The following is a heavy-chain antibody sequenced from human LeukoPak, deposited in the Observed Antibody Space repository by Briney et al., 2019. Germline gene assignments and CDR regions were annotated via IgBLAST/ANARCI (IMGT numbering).Heavy chain of an antibody. Sequence: GGSLRLSCAASGFPLSSYAMSWVRQAPGKGLEWVSYISSSGSTIYYADSVKGRFTISRDNAKNSLYLQMNSLRAEDTAVYYCARDLLYTMAKDYWGQGTLVTVSS. D-gene: IGHD3-10*01. CDR2: ISSSGSTI. V-gene: IGHV3-48*04. CDR3: ARDLLYTMAKDY. CDR1: GFPLSSYA. J-gene: IGHJ4*02.